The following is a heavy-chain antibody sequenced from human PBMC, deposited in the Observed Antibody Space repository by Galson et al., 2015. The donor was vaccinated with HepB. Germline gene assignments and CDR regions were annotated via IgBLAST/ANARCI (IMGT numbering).Heavy chain of an antibody. CDR3: ARHDYSGYPNWYFDL. CDR2: IYPGDSDA. CDR1: GYSFSTYW. J-gene: IGHJ2*01. D-gene: IGHD3-22*01. Sequence: QSGAEVKKPGESLKISCEGFGYSFSTYWIGWVRQMPGKGLEWIGVIYPGDSDARYSPSFQGQVTISVDKSISTVYLQWSSLKASDTAMYYCARHDYSGYPNWYFDLWGRGTLVTVSS. V-gene: IGHV5-51*01.